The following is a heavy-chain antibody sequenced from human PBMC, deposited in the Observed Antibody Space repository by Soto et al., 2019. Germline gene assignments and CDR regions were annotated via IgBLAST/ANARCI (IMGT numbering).Heavy chain of an antibody. V-gene: IGHV3-33*01. J-gene: IGHJ4*02. D-gene: IGHD3-22*01. CDR1: GFTFSSYG. Sequence: QVQLVESGGGVVQPGRSLRLSCEASGFTFSSYGMHWVRQAPGKGLEWVAVIWYGGSNKYYADYVKGRFTISRDNSKNPLYLQINSLRAEDTSVYHCARGGYYDTSGYYSTSYYFDYWGQGTLVTVSS. CDR3: ARGGYYDTSGYYSTSYYFDY. CDR2: IWYGGSNK.